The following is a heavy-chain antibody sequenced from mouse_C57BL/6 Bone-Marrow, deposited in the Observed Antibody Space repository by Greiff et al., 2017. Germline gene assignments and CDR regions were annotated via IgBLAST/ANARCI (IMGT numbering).Heavy chain of an antibody. CDR2: IYPGSGSA. D-gene: IGHD1-1*01. CDR3: AGCRYYDNSYCAY. CDR1: GYTFTSYW. Sequence: QVQLQQPGAELVKPGASVKMSCKASGYTFTSYWITWVKQRPGQGLEWIGDIYPGSGSANYNEKFKSKATLTVDTSSSTAYMQLSSLTSWDSAVYDCAGCRYYDNSYCAYWGQGTLVTVAA. V-gene: IGHV1-55*01. J-gene: IGHJ3*01.